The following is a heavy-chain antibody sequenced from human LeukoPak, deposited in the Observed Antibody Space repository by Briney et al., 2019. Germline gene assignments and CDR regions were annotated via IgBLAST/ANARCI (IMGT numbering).Heavy chain of an antibody. J-gene: IGHJ4*02. CDR2: ISSSSTTI. CDR1: GFAFSTYS. D-gene: IGHD6-19*01. CDR3: ARNPVAGRYYFDS. V-gene: IGHV3-48*02. Sequence: GGSLRLSCAASGFAFSTYSMNWVRQAPGKGLQWVSYISSSSTTIFYADSVKGRFTISRDNANNSLFLQMNSLRDEDTAVYYSARNPVAGRYYFDSWGQGTLVTVSS.